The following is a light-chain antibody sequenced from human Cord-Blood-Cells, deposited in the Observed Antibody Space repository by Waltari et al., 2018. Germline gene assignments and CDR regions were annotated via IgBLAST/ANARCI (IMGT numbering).Light chain of an antibody. CDR3: SSYTSSSTYV. V-gene: IGLV2-14*03. Sequence: QSALTQPASVSGSPGQSITISCTGTSSDVGGYKYVPWYQQHPGKAPKLMIYDVSNRPAGVSNLCSGSKSGNTASLTISGLQAEDEADYYCSSYTSSSTYVFGTGTKVTVL. J-gene: IGLJ1*01. CDR2: DVS. CDR1: SSDVGGYKY.